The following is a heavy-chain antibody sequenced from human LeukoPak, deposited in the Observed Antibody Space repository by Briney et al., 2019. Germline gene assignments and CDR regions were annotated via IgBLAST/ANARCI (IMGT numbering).Heavy chain of an antibody. D-gene: IGHD3-16*01. J-gene: IGHJ4*02. Sequence: GGSLRLSCAASGFAFSSYSLNWVREAPGKGLEWVAVMSYDGSNKYYADSVKGRFTISRDNSKNTLDLQMNRLRAEDTAVYYCARAPARTRYEMLQFDYWGQGTLDTVSS. CDR2: MSYDGSNK. V-gene: IGHV3-30-3*01. CDR1: GFAFSSYS. CDR3: ARAPARTRYEMLQFDY.